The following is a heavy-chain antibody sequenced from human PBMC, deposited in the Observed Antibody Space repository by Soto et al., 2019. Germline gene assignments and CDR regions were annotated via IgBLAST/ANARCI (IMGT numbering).Heavy chain of an antibody. V-gene: IGHV4-59*01. D-gene: IGHD4-4*01. Sequence: PSETLSLTCTVSGGSMNSYYWTWVRQPPGKGLEWIGYAYDSGTSKYNASLESRITMSLDKSRNQFSLSLSYVTAADTAVYFCARCSPPKKSSDSNPGWLDPWGQGTLVTVSS. CDR2: AYDSGTS. CDR1: GGSMNSYY. J-gene: IGHJ5*02. CDR3: ARCSPPKKSSDSNPGWLDP.